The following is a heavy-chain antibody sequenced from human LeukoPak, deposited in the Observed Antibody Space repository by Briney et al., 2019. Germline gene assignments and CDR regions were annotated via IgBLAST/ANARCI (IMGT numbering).Heavy chain of an antibody. Sequence: GGSLRLSCAGSGFTFSNYEMNWVRHAPGKGLEWISHISNFGDIIHYADSVEGRFTISRDNDKNSIYLQMNSLRAEDTAVYYCAKDATPALGTVYMDVWGKGTTVTISS. CDR2: ISNFGDII. V-gene: IGHV3-48*03. D-gene: IGHD6-13*01. CDR3: AKDATPALGTVYMDV. CDR1: GFTFSNYE. J-gene: IGHJ6*03.